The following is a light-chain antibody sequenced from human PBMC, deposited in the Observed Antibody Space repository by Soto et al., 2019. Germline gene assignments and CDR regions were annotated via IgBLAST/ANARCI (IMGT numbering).Light chain of an antibody. V-gene: IGKV3-20*01. Sequence: EVVTTQSPATLSVSPGERATLSCSAYLAWYQQRPGQAPRLLIYGASTRATGIPDRFSGRGSGTDFALTISRLEPEDFAVYYCQHYGSSLPITFGPGTKVDIK. CDR3: QHYGSSLPIT. J-gene: IGKJ3*01. CDR2: GAS. CDR1: Y.